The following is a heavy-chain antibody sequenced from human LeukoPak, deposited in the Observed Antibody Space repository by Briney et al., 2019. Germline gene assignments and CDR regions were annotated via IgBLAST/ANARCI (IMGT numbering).Heavy chain of an antibody. CDR1: GGSISSGDYY. CDR2: IYYSGIT. Sequence: SETLSLTCTVSGGSISSGDYYWSWIRQSPGEGLQWIGYIYYSGITYYNPSLKSRVAISVDTSKNQFSLKLTSVSDADTAVYFCAREMRLLYYFDSWGQGTLVTVSS. CDR3: AREMRLLYYFDS. J-gene: IGHJ4*02. V-gene: IGHV4-30-4*01.